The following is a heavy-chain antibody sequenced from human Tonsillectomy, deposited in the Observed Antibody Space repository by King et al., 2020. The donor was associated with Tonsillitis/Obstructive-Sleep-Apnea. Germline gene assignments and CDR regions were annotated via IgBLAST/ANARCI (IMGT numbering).Heavy chain of an antibody. J-gene: IGHJ4*02. CDR2: IRSKAYGGTT. CDR3: TSLIAVAGY. D-gene: IGHD6-19*01. V-gene: IGHV3-49*04. CDR1: GFTFGDYA. Sequence: VQLVESGGGLVQPGRSLRLSCTASGFTFGDYAMSWVRQDPGKGLEWVGFIRSKAYGGTTEYAASVKGRFTISRDDSKSIAYLQMNSLKTEDTAVYYCTSLIAVAGYWGQGTLVTVSS.